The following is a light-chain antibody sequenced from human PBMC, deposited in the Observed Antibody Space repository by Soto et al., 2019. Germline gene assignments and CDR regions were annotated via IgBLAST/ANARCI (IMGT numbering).Light chain of an antibody. CDR2: DVS. V-gene: IGLV2-14*01. CDR1: SSDVGGYNY. Sequence: QSVLTQPASVSGSPGQSITISCTGTSSDVGGYNYVSWYQQHPGKAPKLMIYDVSNRPSGVSNRFSGSKPGNTASLTISGLQAEDEADYYCSSYTSSSTLVVFGTGTKVTVL. J-gene: IGLJ1*01. CDR3: SSYTSSSTLVV.